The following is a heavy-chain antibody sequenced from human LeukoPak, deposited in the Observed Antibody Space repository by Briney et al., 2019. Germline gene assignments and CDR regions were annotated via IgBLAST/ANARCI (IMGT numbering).Heavy chain of an antibody. D-gene: IGHD6-19*01. CDR3: ARDRLAVAGNYYYYGLDV. V-gene: IGHV3-23*01. CDR2: ISGSGGST. J-gene: IGHJ6*02. CDR1: GFTFSTDA. Sequence: PGGSLRLSCAASGFTFSTDAMNWARQAPGKGLEWVSAISGSGGSTYYADSVKGRFIISRGNSKNTLYLQLKSLRAEDTAVYYCARDRLAVAGNYYYYGLDVWGQGTTVTVSS.